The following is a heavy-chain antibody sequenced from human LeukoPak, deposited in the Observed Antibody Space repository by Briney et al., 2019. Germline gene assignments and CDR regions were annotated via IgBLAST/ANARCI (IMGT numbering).Heavy chain of an antibody. D-gene: IGHD5-12*01. Sequence: PGGSLRLSCAASGLTFSSYAMSWVRQAPGKGLEWVSAITSSGDKKYSADSVKGRFTISRDNAKNLLFLQMDRLTVEDTAVYYCTPQSSGYAYWGQGTLVTVSS. CDR2: ITSSGDKK. V-gene: IGHV3-21*01. CDR1: GLTFSSYA. J-gene: IGHJ4*02. CDR3: TPQSSGYAY.